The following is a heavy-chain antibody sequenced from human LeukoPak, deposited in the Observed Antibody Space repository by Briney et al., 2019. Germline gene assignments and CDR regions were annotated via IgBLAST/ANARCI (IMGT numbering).Heavy chain of an antibody. J-gene: IGHJ4*02. D-gene: IGHD6-19*01. V-gene: IGHV3-48*04. CDR3: AREEGISG. Sequence: GGSLRLSCAASGFTFSSYSMNWVRQAPGKGLEWVSYISSSSSTIYYADSVKGRFTISRDNAKNSLYLQMNSLRAEDTAVYYCAREEGISGWGQGTLVTVSS. CDR2: ISSSSSTI. CDR1: GFTFSSYS.